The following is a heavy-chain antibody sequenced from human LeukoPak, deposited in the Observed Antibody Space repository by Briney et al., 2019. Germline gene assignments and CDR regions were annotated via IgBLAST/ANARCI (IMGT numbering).Heavy chain of an antibody. J-gene: IGHJ4*02. CDR2: INWSGGST. Sequence: GGSLRLSCTASGFAFYEHGMSRVRQVPGKGLEWVSGINWSGGSTGYADPLRGRFTISRDNAKNSLYLQMDSLRAEDTALYYCARAPITSPFYFDYWGQGTLVTVSS. V-gene: IGHV3-20*04. CDR3: ARAPITSPFYFDY. CDR1: GFAFYEHG. D-gene: IGHD2-2*01.